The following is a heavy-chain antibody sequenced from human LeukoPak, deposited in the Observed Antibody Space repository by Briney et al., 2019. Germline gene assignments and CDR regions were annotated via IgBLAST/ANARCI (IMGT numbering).Heavy chain of an antibody. Sequence: GGSLRLSCEASGFTVSSFEINWVRQAPGKGLEWVSYISSSGGTMDYADSVKGRFTVSRDNGKNSLYLQMNSLRAEDTAVYYCAELGITMIGGVWGKGTTVTISS. CDR3: AELGITMIGGV. CDR1: GFTVSSFE. V-gene: IGHV3-48*03. CDR2: ISSSGGTM. J-gene: IGHJ6*04. D-gene: IGHD3-10*02.